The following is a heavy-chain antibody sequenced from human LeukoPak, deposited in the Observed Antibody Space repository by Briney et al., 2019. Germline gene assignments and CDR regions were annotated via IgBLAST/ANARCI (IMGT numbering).Heavy chain of an antibody. Sequence: SETLSLTCTVSGGSISSSGYYWGWVRQPPGKGLEWIGNIFYTGGAFYNPSLESRVTISVDTSKNQFSLKLSSVIAADTAVYYCARIVVAGTVDFWGQGTLVTVSS. CDR1: GGSISSSGYY. V-gene: IGHV4-39*01. J-gene: IGHJ4*02. CDR3: ARIVVAGTVDF. CDR2: IFYTGGA. D-gene: IGHD6-13*01.